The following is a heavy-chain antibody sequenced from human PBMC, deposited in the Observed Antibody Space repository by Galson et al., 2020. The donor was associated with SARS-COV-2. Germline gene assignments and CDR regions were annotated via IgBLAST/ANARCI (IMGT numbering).Heavy chain of an antibody. CDR3: TPSIIVPGTLDY. V-gene: IGHV3-33*01. Sequence: GESLKISCAASGFTFSTYAMHWVRQAPGKGLEWVAVIWSDENHKYYTHSVKGRFIISRDNSKNTVNLQMNNLRAEDTAVYYCTPSIIVPGTLDYWGQGTLVSVSS. CDR1: GFTFSTYA. J-gene: IGHJ4*02. D-gene: IGHD6-19*01. CDR2: IWSDENHK.